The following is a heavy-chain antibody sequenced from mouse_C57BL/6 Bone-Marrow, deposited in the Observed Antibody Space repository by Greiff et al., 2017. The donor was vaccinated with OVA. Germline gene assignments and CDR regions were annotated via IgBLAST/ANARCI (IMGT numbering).Heavy chain of an antibody. D-gene: IGHD6-1*01. J-gene: IGHJ3*01. CDR2: IYPRSGNT. CDR1: GYTFTSYG. V-gene: IGHV1-81*01. Sequence: VQLQESGAELARPGASVKLSCKASGYTFTSYGISWVKQRTGQGLEWIGEIYPRSGNTYYNEKFKGKATLPADKSSSTAYMELRSLTSEDSEVYFCARSVPGVFAYWGQGTLVTVSA. CDR3: ARSVPGVFAY.